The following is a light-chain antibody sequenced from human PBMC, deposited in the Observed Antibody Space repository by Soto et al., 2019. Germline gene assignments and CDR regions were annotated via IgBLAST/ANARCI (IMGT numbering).Light chain of an antibody. CDR2: GAS. CDR3: QQYDNWPQM. V-gene: IGKV3-15*01. CDR1: QSVSSN. J-gene: IGKJ1*01. Sequence: EIVMTQSPATLSVSPGERATLSCMASQSVSSNLAWYQQKPGQAPRLLIYGASTRATGIPARFSGSGSGTEFTLTITSLQSEDFAFYYCQQYDNWPQMFGQGTKVDIK.